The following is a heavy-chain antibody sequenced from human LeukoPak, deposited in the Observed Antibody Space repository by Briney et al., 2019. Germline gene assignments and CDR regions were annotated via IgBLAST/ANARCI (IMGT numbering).Heavy chain of an antibody. V-gene: IGHV1-2*02. D-gene: IGHD3-3*01. CDR2: INPKSGGT. CDR1: GYTFTAYA. CDR3: AVHDFYSGGYHFDY. J-gene: IGHJ4*02. Sequence: APVKVSCKASGYTFTAYAIHWVRQAPGQGLEWMGRINPKSGGTNYAQKFQGRVTMTTDTSISTGYMELSGLTSDDTAVYYCAVHDFYSGGYHFDYWGQRTLVTVSS.